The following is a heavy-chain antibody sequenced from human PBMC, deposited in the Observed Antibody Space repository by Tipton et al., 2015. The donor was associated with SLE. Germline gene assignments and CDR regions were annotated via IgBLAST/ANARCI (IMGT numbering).Heavy chain of an antibody. CDR3: ATGYGDDDLYYYYYMDV. D-gene: IGHD4-17*01. J-gene: IGHJ6*03. V-gene: IGHV4-61*02. Sequence: TLSLTCTVSGGSIRSGNHYWSWIRQPAGKGLEWIGRMFRSGSTNYNPSLKSRVTISLDRSKNQFSLNLYSATAADTAVYYCATGYGDDDLYYYYYMDVWGKGITVTVSS. CDR2: MFRSGST. CDR1: GGSIRSGNHY.